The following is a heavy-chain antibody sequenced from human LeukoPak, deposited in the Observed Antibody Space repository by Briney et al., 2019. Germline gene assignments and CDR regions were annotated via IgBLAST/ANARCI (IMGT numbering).Heavy chain of an antibody. V-gene: IGHV3-21*01. J-gene: IGHJ5*02. Sequence: GGSLRLSCAASGFTFSSYSMNWVRQAPGKGLEWVSSISSSSSYIYYADSVKGRFTISRDNAKNSLYLQMNSLRAEDTAVYYCASTTVPAARWFDPWGQGTLVTVSS. CDR3: ASTTVPAARWFDP. CDR2: ISSSSSYI. D-gene: IGHD2-2*01. CDR1: GFTFSSYS.